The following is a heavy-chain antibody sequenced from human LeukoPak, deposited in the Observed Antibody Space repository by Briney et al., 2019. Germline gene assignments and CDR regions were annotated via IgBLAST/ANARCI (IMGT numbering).Heavy chain of an antibody. D-gene: IGHD6-19*01. CDR2: ISAYNGNT. V-gene: IGHV1-18*01. Sequence: ASVKVSCKASGYTFTSYGISWVRQAPGQGLEWMGWISAYNGNTNYAQKLQGRVTMTTDTSTSTAYMELRSLRSDDTAVYYCARGRSGIHSSGWYLDFGYWGQGTLVTVSS. CDR1: GYTFTSYG. J-gene: IGHJ4*02. CDR3: ARGRSGIHSSGWYLDFGY.